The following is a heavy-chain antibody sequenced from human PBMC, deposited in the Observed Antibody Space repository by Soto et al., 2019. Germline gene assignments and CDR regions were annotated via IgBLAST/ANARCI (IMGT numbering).Heavy chain of an antibody. Sequence: GASVKVSCKASGYTFTSYYMHWVRQAPGQGLEWMGIINPSGGSTSYAQKFQGRVTMTRDTSTSTVYMELSSLRSEDTAVYYCARGFTIFGVVIILGNYYGMDVWGQGTTVTVSS. J-gene: IGHJ6*02. CDR3: ARGFTIFGVVIILGNYYGMDV. D-gene: IGHD3-3*01. V-gene: IGHV1-46*01. CDR1: GYTFTSYY. CDR2: INPSGGST.